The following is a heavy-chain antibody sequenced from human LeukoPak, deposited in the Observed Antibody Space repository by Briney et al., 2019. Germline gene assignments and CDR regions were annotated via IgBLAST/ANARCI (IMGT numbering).Heavy chain of an antibody. V-gene: IGHV3-74*01. CDR1: GFTFSSYW. D-gene: IGHD3-10*01. Sequence: GGSLRLSCAASGFTFSSYWMQWVRQAPGKGLVWVSRIDGDGSSTNYADSVKGRFTISRDNAKNTLYLQMGSPRAEDMAVYYCARVGITMVRGVIGYLDYWGQGTLVTVSS. J-gene: IGHJ4*02. CDR2: IDGDGSST. CDR3: ARVGITMVRGVIGYLDY.